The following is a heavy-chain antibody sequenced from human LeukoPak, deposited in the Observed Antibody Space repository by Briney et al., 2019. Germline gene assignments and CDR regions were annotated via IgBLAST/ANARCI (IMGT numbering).Heavy chain of an antibody. CDR3: ARTVEGYCSGGSCYQYSYYMDV. J-gene: IGHJ6*03. V-gene: IGHV4-59*01. D-gene: IGHD2-15*01. CDR1: GGSISSYY. Sequence: PSETLSLTCTVSGGSISSYYWSWIRQPPGKGLEWIGYIYYSGSTNYNPSLKSRVTISVDTSKNQFSLKLTSVTAADTAVYYCARTVEGYCSGGSCYQYSYYMDVWGKGTTVTVSS. CDR2: IYYSGST.